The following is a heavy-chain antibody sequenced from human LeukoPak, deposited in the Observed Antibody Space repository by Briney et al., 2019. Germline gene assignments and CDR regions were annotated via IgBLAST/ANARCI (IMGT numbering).Heavy chain of an antibody. V-gene: IGHV3-20*04. CDR1: GFTFDDYG. D-gene: IGHD1-7*01. J-gene: IGHJ6*03. CDR2: INWNGGST. CDR3: ARGDNWNSYYYYYMDV. Sequence: GGSLRLFCAASGFTFDDYGMSWVRQAPGKGLEWVSGINWNGGSTGYADSVKGRFTISRDNAKNSLYLQMNSLRAEDTAVYYCARGDNWNSYYYYYMDVWGKGTTVTVSS.